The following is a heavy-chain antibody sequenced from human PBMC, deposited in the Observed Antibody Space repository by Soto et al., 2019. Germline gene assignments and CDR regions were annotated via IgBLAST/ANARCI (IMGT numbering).Heavy chain of an antibody. V-gene: IGHV4-31*03. CDR2: IYYSGST. J-gene: IGHJ2*01. Sequence: QVQLQESGPGLVKPSQTLSLTCTVSGGSISSGAYYWSWIRQHPGKGLEWIAYIYYSGSTYYNPSLKSRVTMSVDTSKNQFSLNLSSVTAADTAVFYCARVAGTMAGTRGFFDLWGRGTLVTVSS. CDR1: GGSISSGAYY. D-gene: IGHD6-19*01. CDR3: ARVAGTMAGTRGFFDL.